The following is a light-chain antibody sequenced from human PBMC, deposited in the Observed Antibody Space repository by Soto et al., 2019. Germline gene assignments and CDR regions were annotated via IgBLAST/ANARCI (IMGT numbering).Light chain of an antibody. CDR3: QHYANWPPT. Sequence: EIVMTQSPVTLSVSPGERVTLSCRASHDVYSKLAWYQQKAGQAPRLLIYAASTRATGLPARFSGSGSGTEFTLTISSLQSEDFAIYYCQHYANWPPTFGGGTKVEIK. CDR1: HDVYSK. J-gene: IGKJ4*01. V-gene: IGKV3-15*01. CDR2: AAS.